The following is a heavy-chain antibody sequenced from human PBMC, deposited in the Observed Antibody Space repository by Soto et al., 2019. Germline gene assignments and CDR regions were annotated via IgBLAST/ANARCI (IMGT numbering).Heavy chain of an antibody. CDR1: GGSFSGYY. CDR3: ARLWGERNEDGSGYRYCEYGMED. J-gene: IGHJ6*04. Sequence: PSKPLSLTCAVSGGSFSGYYWSWIRQPPGKGLEWIGEINHSGSTNYNPSLKSRVTISVDTSKNQFSLKLSSVTAADTAVYYCARLWGERNEDGSGYRYCEYGMEDWGKGT. CDR2: INHSGST. D-gene: IGHD3-22*01. V-gene: IGHV4-34*01.